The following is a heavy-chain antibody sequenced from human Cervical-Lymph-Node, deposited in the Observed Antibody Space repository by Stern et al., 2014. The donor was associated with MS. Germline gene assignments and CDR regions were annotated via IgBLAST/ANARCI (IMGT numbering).Heavy chain of an antibody. Sequence: EVHLVESGGGEVQSGGSLRLSCVASDLAFSTYWMNWVCQAPGKGLQWVANTNQAGSEKYYVDSVKGRFTISRDNAKKSLYLQMNNLRSEDTAVYYCANGGTTWNWGQGTLVTVSS. CDR1: DLAFSTYW. CDR2: TNQAGSEK. CDR3: ANGGTTWN. D-gene: IGHD1-1*01. J-gene: IGHJ4*02. V-gene: IGHV3-7*03.